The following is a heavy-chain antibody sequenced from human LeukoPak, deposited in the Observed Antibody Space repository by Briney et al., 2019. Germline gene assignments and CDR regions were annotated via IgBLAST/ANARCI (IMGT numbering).Heavy chain of an antibody. V-gene: IGHV3-30*03. Sequence: QTGRSLGLSWAAPGFIFSNYGMHWVRQGPGKGLEWVAVISYDGSNKYYADSVKGRFTISRDNSKNTVYLQMNSLRAEDTAVYYCATESGIVGATGFDYWGQGTLVTVSS. CDR3: ATESGIVGATGFDY. J-gene: IGHJ4*02. CDR1: GFIFSNYG. CDR2: ISYDGSNK. D-gene: IGHD1-26*01.